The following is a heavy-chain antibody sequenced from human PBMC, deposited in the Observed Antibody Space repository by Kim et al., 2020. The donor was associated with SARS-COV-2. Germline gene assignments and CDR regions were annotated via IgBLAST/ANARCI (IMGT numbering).Heavy chain of an antibody. CDR3: AKSSDFFWYGEGLNAFDV. Sequence: GGSLRLSCAASGFTFNNYAMHWVRQAPGKGLEWVAVISCGGSHKYYADSVKGRFTVSRDSSQNTLYLQMSSLRPEDTALYYCAKSSDFFWYGEGLNAFDV. D-gene: IGHD2-21*02. V-gene: IGHV3-30*18. CDR1: GFTFNNYA. J-gene: IGHJ3*01. CDR2: ISCGGSHK.